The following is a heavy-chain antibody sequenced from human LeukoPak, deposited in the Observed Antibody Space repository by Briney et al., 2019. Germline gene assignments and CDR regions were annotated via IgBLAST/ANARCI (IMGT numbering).Heavy chain of an antibody. V-gene: IGHV4-4*07. CDR3: AIDRYYYDSSGSRIFDY. CDR1: GGSISSYY. D-gene: IGHD3-22*01. Sequence: SETLSLTCTVSGGSISSYYWSWIRQPAGKGLEWIGRVYTSGSTNYNPSLKSRVTMSVDTSKNQFSLKLSSVTAADTAVYYCAIDRYYYDSSGSRIFDYWGQGTLVSVSS. CDR2: VYTSGST. J-gene: IGHJ4*02.